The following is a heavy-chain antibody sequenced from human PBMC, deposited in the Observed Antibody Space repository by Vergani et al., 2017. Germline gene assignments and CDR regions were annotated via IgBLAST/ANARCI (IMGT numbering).Heavy chain of an antibody. J-gene: IGHJ4*02. D-gene: IGHD3-9*01. V-gene: IGHV1-69*13. Sequence: QVQLVQSGAEVKKPGSSVKVSCKASGGTFSSYAISWVRQAPGQGLEWMGRIIPIFGTANYAQKFQGRVTITADESTSTAYMELSSLRSEDTAVYYCARAKYYDLLTCYNFLYFDYWGQGTLVTVSS. CDR3: ARAKYYDLLTCYNFLYFDY. CDR1: GGTFSSYA. CDR2: IIPIFGTA.